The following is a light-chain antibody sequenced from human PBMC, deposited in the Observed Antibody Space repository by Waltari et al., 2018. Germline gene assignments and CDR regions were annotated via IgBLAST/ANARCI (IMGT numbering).Light chain of an antibody. V-gene: IGLV4-60*03. CDR1: SGHSSYI. Sequence: QPVLTQSSSASASLGSSVKLTCTLSSGHSSYIIAWPQQPPGKAPRYLMKLEGSGSYNKGSGVPDRFSGSSSGADRYLTISNLQSEDEADYYCETWDSNTRNWVFGGGTKLTVL. CDR2: LEGSGSY. CDR3: ETWDSNTRNWV. J-gene: IGLJ3*02.